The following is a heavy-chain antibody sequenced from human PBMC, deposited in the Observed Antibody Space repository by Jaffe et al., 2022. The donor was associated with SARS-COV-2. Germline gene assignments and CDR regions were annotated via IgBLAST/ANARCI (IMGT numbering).Heavy chain of an antibody. CDR2: SRNKAHGYTT. CDR3: VRIYNSNWGEDYLDY. Sequence: EVQLVESGGGLVQPGGSLRLSCAASGFVFSDHYMDWVRQAPERGLEWVGRSRNKAHGYTTEYAASVKDRFSISRDDSKNSLYLQMNSLKTEDTAAYYCVRIYNSNWGEDYLDYWGQGTLVTVSS. D-gene: IGHD4-4*01. V-gene: IGHV3-72*01. CDR1: GFVFSDHY. J-gene: IGHJ4*02.